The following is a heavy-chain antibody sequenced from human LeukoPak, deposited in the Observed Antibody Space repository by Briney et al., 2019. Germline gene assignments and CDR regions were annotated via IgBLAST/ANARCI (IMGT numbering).Heavy chain of an antibody. CDR2: IYYSGST. D-gene: IGHD6-13*01. Sequence: SQTLSLTCTVSGGSISSGDYYWSWLRQPPGKGLEWLGYIYYSGSTYYNPSLKSRVTISVDTSKNQFSLKLSSVTAADTAVYYCARVTGYSSSWYSVDYWGQGTLVTVSS. CDR1: GGSISSGDYY. CDR3: ARVTGYSSSWYSVDY. J-gene: IGHJ4*02. V-gene: IGHV4-30-4*08.